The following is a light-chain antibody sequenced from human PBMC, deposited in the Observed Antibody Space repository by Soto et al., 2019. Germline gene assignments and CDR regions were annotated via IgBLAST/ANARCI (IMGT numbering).Light chain of an antibody. J-gene: IGLJ2*01. CDR3: SSFTRSSTLVL. CDR1: SSDVGGYNY. CDR2: EVT. V-gene: IGLV2-14*01. Sequence: QSVLTQPASVSRSPGQSITISCTGTSSDVGGYNYVSWYQQRPGRAPKLLIYEVTNRPSGVSNRFSGSKSGNTASLTISGLQAEDEADYYCSSFTRSSTLVLFGGGTKLTVL.